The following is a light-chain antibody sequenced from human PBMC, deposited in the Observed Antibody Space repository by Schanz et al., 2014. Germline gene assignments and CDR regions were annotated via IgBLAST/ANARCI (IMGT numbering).Light chain of an antibody. CDR1: SSDFGGYDY. CDR2: DVS. Sequence: QSALTQPPSASGSPGQSITISCTGTSSDFGGYDYVSWYQQHPGKAPKLMIYDVSNRPSGVSSRFSGSKSGDTASLTISGLQAEDEADYYCSSYTSSSTSWVFGGGTKLTVL. V-gene: IGLV2-14*03. J-gene: IGLJ3*02. CDR3: SSYTSSSTSWV.